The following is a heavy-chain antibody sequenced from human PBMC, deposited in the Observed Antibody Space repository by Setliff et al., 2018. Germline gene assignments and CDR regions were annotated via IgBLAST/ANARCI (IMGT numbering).Heavy chain of an antibody. CDR3: ARHRGVVAASDYMDV. CDR2: IYYSGST. Sequence: PSETLSLTCTVSGGSFTGTTYYWGWIRQPPGKGLEWIGNIYYSGSTYYNPSLKSRVTISVDTSKNQFSLNLSSLTAADTAVYYCARHRGVVAASDYMDVWGKGTTVTVSS. D-gene: IGHD2-15*01. J-gene: IGHJ6*03. CDR1: GGSFTGTTYY. V-gene: IGHV4-39*01.